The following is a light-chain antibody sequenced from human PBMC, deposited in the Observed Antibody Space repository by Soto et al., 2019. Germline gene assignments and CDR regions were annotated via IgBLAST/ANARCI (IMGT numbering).Light chain of an antibody. Sequence: QSALTQPASVSGSPGQSITISCAGTSSDVGRYTYVSWYQQHPGEAPKLMIYEVSHRPSGVSHRFSGSKSGSTASLTISGLQAEDEGDYYCCSYAGSRGLVFGGGTKLTVL. V-gene: IGLV2-14*01. CDR3: CSYAGSRGLV. J-gene: IGLJ2*01. CDR1: SSDVGRYTY. CDR2: EVS.